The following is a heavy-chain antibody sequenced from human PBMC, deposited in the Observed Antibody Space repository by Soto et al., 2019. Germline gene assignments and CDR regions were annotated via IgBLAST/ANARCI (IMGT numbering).Heavy chain of an antibody. CDR1: GDSVSSNTAA. CDR2: TYYRSNWRH. Sequence: SQTLSLTCVISGDSVSSNTAAWNWIRSSPSRGLEWLGRTYYRSNWRHDYAVSVKSRITVNPDTSKNHFSLQLNSVTPDDTAVYYCERGVAGSSFDLWGQGTLVTVSS. D-gene: IGHD6-19*01. CDR3: ERGVAGSSFDL. V-gene: IGHV6-1*01. J-gene: IGHJ4*02.